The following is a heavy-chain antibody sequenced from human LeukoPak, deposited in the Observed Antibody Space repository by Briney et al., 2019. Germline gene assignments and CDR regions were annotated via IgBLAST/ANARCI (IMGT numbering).Heavy chain of an antibody. CDR1: GFTFSTYG. CDR3: AKEEVGYSAYGAFDY. J-gene: IGHJ4*02. V-gene: IGHV3-30*18. Sequence: GGSLRLSCAASGFTFSTYGMHWVRQAPGKGLEWVTVISYDGSNKFYADSVKSRFTISRDNSKNTLYLQMNSLRAEDTAVYYCAKEEVGYSAYGAFDYWGQGTLVTVSS. D-gene: IGHD5-12*01. CDR2: ISYDGSNK.